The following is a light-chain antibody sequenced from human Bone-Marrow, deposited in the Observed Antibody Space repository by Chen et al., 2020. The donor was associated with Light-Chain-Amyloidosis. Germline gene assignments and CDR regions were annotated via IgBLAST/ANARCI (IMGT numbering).Light chain of an antibody. CDR3: GAWDISLSGRV. V-gene: IGLV1-51*01. J-gene: IGLJ3*02. CDR2: DSN. CDR1: SSNIGKNY. Sequence: QSALTQPPSLSAAPGPNVTISCSGSSSNIGKNYVSWYQQLPGTAPKLLIYDSNKRPSWIPDLFAGTQSRTSAALGITEHQTGDEADYCCGAWDISLSGRVFGGGTRLTVL.